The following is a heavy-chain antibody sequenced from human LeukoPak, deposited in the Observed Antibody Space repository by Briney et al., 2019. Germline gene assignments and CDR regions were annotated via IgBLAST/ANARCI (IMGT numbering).Heavy chain of an antibody. D-gene: IGHD3-10*01. CDR3: ARDRYLYGSGSYHYYMDV. CDR2: IYTSGST. CDR1: GGSISSYY. Sequence: NPSETLSLTCTVSGGSISSYYWSWIRQPAGKGLEWIGRIYTSGSTNYNPSLKSRVTMSVDTSKNQLSLKLSSVTAADTAVYYCARDRYLYGSGSYHYYMDVWGKGTTVTISS. J-gene: IGHJ6*03. V-gene: IGHV4-4*07.